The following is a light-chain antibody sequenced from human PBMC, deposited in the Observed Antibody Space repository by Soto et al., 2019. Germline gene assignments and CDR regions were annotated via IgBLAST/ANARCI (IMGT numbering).Light chain of an antibody. Sequence: DIQMTQSPSTLSASVGDRVTITCRASQSISSWLAWYQQKPGKAPNLLIYKASSLESGVPSRFSGSGSGTEFTLTISSLQPDDFATYYCQQYNSYPVTFGQGPKVEIK. V-gene: IGKV1-5*03. CDR3: QQYNSYPVT. CDR2: KAS. J-gene: IGKJ1*01. CDR1: QSISSW.